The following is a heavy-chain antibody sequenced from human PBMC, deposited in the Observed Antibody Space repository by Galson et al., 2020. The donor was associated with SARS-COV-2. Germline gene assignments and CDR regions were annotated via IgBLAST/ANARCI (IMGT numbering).Heavy chain of an antibody. CDR2: ISYDGSNK. V-gene: IGHV3-30*03. D-gene: IGHD3-10*01. CDR1: GFTFSSYG. CDR3: AGHYYGSGSYYSRHGYYYYGMDV. J-gene: IGHJ6*02. Sequence: GESLKISCAASGFTFSSYGMHWVRQAPGKGLEWVAVISYDGSNKYYADSVKGRFTISRDNSKNTLYLQMNSLRAEDTAVYYCAGHYYGSGSYYSRHGYYYYGMDVWGQGTTVTVSS.